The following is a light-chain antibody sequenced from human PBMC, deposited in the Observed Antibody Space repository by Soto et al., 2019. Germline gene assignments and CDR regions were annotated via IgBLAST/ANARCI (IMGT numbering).Light chain of an antibody. Sequence: EIVLTQSPGTLSLSPGERATLSCRASQSVSSKYLAWYQQKPGQAPRVLIYGTSIRASGVPERFSGGGSGTDFTLTITRLEPEDFAVYYCQQYNNWLWTFGQGTRVEIK. J-gene: IGKJ1*01. CDR3: QQYNNWLWT. CDR1: QSVSSKY. CDR2: GTS. V-gene: IGKV3-20*01.